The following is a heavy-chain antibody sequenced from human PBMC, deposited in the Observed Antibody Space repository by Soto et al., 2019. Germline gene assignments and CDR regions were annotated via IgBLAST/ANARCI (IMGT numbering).Heavy chain of an antibody. D-gene: IGHD2-2*01. CDR3: ARQSMPLDAFDI. V-gene: IGHV4-39*01. CDR1: GGSLRSSSYY. J-gene: IGHJ3*02. CDR2: IYYSGST. Sequence: QLQLQESGPGLVKPSETLSLTCTVSGGSLRSSSYYWGWIRQPPGKGLEWIGSIYYSGSTYYNPSLKSRVTISVDTSKNQFSLKLSSVTAADTAVYYCARQSMPLDAFDIWGQGTMVTVSS.